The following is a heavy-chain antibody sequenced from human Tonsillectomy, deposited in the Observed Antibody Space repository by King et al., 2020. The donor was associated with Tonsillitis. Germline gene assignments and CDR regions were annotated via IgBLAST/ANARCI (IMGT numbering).Heavy chain of an antibody. CDR3: ARALGQGYCSGGSCYSPGFY. Sequence: VQLVESGGGVVQPGRSLRLSCAASGFTFSSYAMHWVRQAPGKGLEWVAVISYDGSNKYYADSVKGRFTISRDNSKNTLYLQMNSLRAEDTAVYYCARALGQGYCSGGSCYSPGFYWGQGTLVTVSS. V-gene: IGHV3-30-3*01. CDR2: ISYDGSNK. CDR1: GFTFSSYA. J-gene: IGHJ4*02. D-gene: IGHD2-15*01.